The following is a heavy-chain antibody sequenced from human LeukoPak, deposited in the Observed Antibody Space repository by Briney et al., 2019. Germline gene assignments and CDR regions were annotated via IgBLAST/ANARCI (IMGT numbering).Heavy chain of an antibody. D-gene: IGHD2-2*01. CDR1: GFTFGDHA. CDR2: IKQDGSEK. V-gene: IGHV3-7*03. Sequence: QPGGSLRLSCTASGFTFGDHAMSWVRQAPGKGLEWVANIKQDGSEKYYVDSVKGRFTISRDNAKNSLYLQMNSLRAEDTAVYYCARYPRARQDIVVVPAAMPFDYWGQGTLVTVSS. J-gene: IGHJ4*02. CDR3: ARYPRARQDIVVVPAAMPFDY.